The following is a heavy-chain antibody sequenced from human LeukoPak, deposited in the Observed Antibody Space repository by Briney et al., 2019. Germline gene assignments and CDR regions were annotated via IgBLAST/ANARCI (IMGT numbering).Heavy chain of an antibody. CDR1: GFTFSSYA. V-gene: IGHV3-30-3*01. J-gene: IGHJ4*02. D-gene: IGHD2-15*01. CDR3: ARGAPRGPRVVAASLDY. CDR2: ISYDGSNK. Sequence: GGSLRLSCAASGFTFSSYAMHWVRQAPGKGLEWVAVISYDGSNKYYADSVKGRFTISRDNSKNMIYLQMNSLTTEDTAVYYCARGAPRGPRVVAASLDYWGQGTLVTVSS.